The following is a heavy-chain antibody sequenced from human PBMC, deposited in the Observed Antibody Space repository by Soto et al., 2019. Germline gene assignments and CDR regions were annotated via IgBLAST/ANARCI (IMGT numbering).Heavy chain of an antibody. CDR2: INHSGST. CDR1: GGSFSGYY. V-gene: IGHV4-34*01. CDR3: ARAGRGATTDYYYGMDV. D-gene: IGHD4-17*01. Sequence: SETLSLTCAVYGGSFSGYYWSWIRQPPGKGLEWIGEINHSGSTNYNPSLKSRVTISVDTSKNQFSLKLSSVTAADTAVYYCARAGRGATTDYYYGMDVWGQGTTVTVSS. J-gene: IGHJ6*02.